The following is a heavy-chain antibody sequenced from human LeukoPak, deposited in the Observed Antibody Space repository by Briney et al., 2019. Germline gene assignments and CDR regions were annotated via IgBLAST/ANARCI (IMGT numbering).Heavy chain of an antibody. D-gene: IGHD4-17*01. CDR2: IIPIFGTA. CDR1: GGTFSSYA. Sequence: GSSVKVSCKASGGTFSSYAISWVRQAPGQGLEWMGGIIPIFGTANYAQKFQGRVTITTDESTSTAYMELSSLRSEDTAVYYCARTVTTPSYYYYMDVWGKGTTVTGSS. CDR3: ARTVTTPSYYYYMDV. V-gene: IGHV1-69*05. J-gene: IGHJ6*03.